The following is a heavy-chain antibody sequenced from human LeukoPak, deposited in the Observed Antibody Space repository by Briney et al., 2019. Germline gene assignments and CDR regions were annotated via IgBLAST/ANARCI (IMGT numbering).Heavy chain of an antibody. CDR1: GYTFTAYY. CDR2: IHPNSGGT. CDR3: ARGDIYWDY. D-gene: IGHD2-15*01. J-gene: IGHJ4*02. V-gene: IGHV1-2*02. Sequence: ASVKVSCKASGYTFTAYYVHWVRQAPGQGPEWMGWIHPNSGGTKYAQNFQGRVTMTRDTSITTAYMELSGLRSDDTAVYYCARGDIYWDYWGQGTQVTVSS.